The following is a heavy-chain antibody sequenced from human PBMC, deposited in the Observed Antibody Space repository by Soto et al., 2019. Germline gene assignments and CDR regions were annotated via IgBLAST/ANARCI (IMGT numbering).Heavy chain of an antibody. D-gene: IGHD3-3*01. J-gene: IGHJ6*02. V-gene: IGHV1-24*01. CDR2: FDPEDGET. Sequence: ASVKAPCKVSGYSLTELSMHWVRQAPGKGLEWMGGFDPEDGETIYSQKFQGRVTMTEDTSTDTAYMELSSLRSEDTAVYYCATLTIFGVVTHYYYYGMDVWGQGTTVTVSS. CDR1: GYSLTELS. CDR3: ATLTIFGVVTHYYYYGMDV.